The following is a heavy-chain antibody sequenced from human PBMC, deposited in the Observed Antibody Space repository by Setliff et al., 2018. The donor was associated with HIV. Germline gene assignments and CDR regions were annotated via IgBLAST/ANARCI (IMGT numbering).Heavy chain of an antibody. CDR1: GGSVTSYL. J-gene: IGHJ5*02. CDR3: ARHRSGNWYYFGFDP. CDR2: LHYSVSS. Sequence: PSETLSLTCSISGGSVTSYLWHWFRQPPGKGLEWIGYLHYSVSSNYNPSLKSRVTISVDTSKNQFSLKLSSVTVADTAVYYCARHRSGNWYYFGFDPWGQGTLVTVSS. D-gene: IGHD1-7*01. V-gene: IGHV4-59*08.